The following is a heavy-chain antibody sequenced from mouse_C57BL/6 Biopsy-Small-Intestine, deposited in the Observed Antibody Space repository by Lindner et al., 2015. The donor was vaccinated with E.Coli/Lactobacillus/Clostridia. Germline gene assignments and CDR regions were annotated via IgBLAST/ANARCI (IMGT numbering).Heavy chain of an antibody. J-gene: IGHJ4*01. CDR1: GYTFTNYV. Sequence: SVKVSCKASGYTFTNYVMHWVRQAPGQRLEWMGWMNAGNGNKQYSQKAQGRVTISMDTSASTAYMELSSLRSEDTAVYYCARERGGLFEYWGQGTLVTVSS. V-gene: IGHV1-84*02. D-gene: IGHD1-1*02. CDR3: ARERGGLFEY. CDR2: MNAGNGNK.